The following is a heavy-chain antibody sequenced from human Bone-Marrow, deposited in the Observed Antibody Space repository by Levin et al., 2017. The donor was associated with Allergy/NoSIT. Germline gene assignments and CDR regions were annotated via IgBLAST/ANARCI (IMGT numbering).Heavy chain of an antibody. D-gene: IGHD4-17*01. CDR1: GFTFSSYW. CDR3: AREFTLRPYDY. CDR2: INSDGSST. J-gene: IGHJ4*02. V-gene: IGHV3-74*01. Sequence: PGGSLRLSCAASGFTFSSYWMHWVRQAPGKGLVWVSRINSDGSSTSYADSVKGRFTISRDNAKNTLYLQMNSLRAEDTAVYYCAREFTLRPYDYWGQGTLVTVSS.